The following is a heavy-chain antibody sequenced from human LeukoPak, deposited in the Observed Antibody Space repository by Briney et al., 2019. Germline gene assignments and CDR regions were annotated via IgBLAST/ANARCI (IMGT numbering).Heavy chain of an antibody. CDR2: IYYSGST. V-gene: IGHV4-39*01. Sequence: SGTLSLTCTVSGGPISSSSYYWGWIRQPPGKGLEWIGSIYYSGSTYYNPSLKSRVTISVDTSKNQFSLKLSSVIAADTAVYYCARGQHHFDYWGQGTLVTVSS. CDR3: ARGQHHFDY. J-gene: IGHJ4*02. CDR1: GGPISSSSYY. D-gene: IGHD6-13*01.